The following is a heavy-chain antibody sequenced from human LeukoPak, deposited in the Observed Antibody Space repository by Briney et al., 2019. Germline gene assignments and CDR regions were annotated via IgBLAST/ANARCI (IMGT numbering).Heavy chain of an antibody. Sequence: GGSLRLSCAASGFTFSSYAMNWVRQAPGKGLEWVAVISYDGSNKYYADSVKGRFTISRDNAKNSLYLQMNSLRAEDTAVYYCARAFTAFDYWGQGTLVTVSS. D-gene: IGHD5-18*01. V-gene: IGHV3-30-3*01. J-gene: IGHJ4*02. CDR1: GFTFSSYA. CDR3: ARAFTAFDY. CDR2: ISYDGSNK.